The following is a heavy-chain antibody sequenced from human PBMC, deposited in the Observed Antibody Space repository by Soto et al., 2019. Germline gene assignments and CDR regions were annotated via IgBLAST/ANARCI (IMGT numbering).Heavy chain of an antibody. CDR1: GLSFSDST. D-gene: IGHD1-26*01. CDR3: TRPPSGSYGDDSDY. J-gene: IGHJ4*02. Sequence: EVQLVESGGGWVQPGGSLKLSCSGSGLSFSDSTLHWVRQASGQGLEWVGRIRDKANHYATAYDVSGRGRFTISRDDSENTAYLQMNSLKTEDTAVYYCTRPPSGSYGDDSDYWGQGTLVTVSS. V-gene: IGHV3-73*02. CDR2: IRDKANHYAT.